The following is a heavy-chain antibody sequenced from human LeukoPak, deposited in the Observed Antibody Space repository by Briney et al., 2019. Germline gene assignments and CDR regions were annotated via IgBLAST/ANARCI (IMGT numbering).Heavy chain of an antibody. D-gene: IGHD1-26*01. CDR1: GGTFSSYA. CDR3: ARERGSYPEAFDI. Sequence: VASVKVSCKASGGTFSSYAISWVRQAPGQGLEWMGGIIPIFGTANYAQKFQGRVTITTDESTRTAYMELSSLRSEDTAVYYCARERGSYPEAFDIWGQGTMVTVSS. V-gene: IGHV1-69*05. J-gene: IGHJ3*02. CDR2: IIPIFGTA.